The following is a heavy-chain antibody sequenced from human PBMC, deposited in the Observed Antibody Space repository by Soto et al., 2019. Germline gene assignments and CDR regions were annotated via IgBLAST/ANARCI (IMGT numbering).Heavy chain of an antibody. CDR1: GGSISSGGYY. J-gene: IGHJ5*02. D-gene: IGHD3-10*01. CDR2: VHHSGNT. V-gene: IGHV4-39*07. CDR3: AGSPALYYYGSGSRGFDP. Sequence: PSETLSLTCTVSGGSISSGGYYWSWIRQPPGKGLEWIGEVHHSGNTNYNPSLKSRVTISGDTSKKQFSLKLSSVTAADTAVYYCAGSPALYYYGSGSRGFDPWGQGTLVTVSS.